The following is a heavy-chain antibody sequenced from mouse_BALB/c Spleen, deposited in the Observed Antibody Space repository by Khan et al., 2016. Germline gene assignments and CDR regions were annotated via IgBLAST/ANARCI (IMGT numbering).Heavy chain of an antibody. CDR1: GFTFSSYG. CDR2: ISSGGSYT. V-gene: IGHV5-6*01. D-gene: IGHD2-1*01. J-gene: IGHJ3*01. CDR3: ARDGNYWLAY. Sequence: EVQLVESGGDLVKPGGSLKLSCAASGFTFSSYGMSWVRQTPDKRLEWVATISSGGSYTYYPDSVKGRITISRDNAKNTLYLQMSSLKSEDTGMYYCARDGNYWLAYWGQGTLVTVSA.